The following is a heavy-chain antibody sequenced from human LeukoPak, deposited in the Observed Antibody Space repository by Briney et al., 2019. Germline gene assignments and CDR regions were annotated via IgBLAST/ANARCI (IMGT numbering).Heavy chain of an antibody. CDR2: TYYRSKWYN. Sequence: SQTLSLTCAISGDSVSSNSAAWNWIRQSPSRGLEWLGRTYYRSKWYNDYAVSVKSRITINPDTSKNQFSLKLSSVTAADTAVYYCARDRTVPNRNEVEYFQHWGQGTLVTVSS. CDR1: GDSVSSNSAA. V-gene: IGHV6-1*01. D-gene: IGHD4-17*01. CDR3: ARDRTVPNRNEVEYFQH. J-gene: IGHJ1*01.